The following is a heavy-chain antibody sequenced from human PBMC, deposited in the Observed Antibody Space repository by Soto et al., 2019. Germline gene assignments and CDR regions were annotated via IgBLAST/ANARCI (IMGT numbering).Heavy chain of an antibody. V-gene: IGHV1-8*01. J-gene: IGHJ4*02. CDR1: GYTFTSYY. D-gene: IGHD6-19*01. Sequence: SVKVSCKASGYTFTSYYIYWVRQATGQGLELMGWLNPNTGNSGYAQKFQGRITVTSDTSINTVHMEPSSLSSEDTAVYYCARRAETNGWKGFGADKYYFDFWGQGTLVTVSS. CDR2: LNPNTGNS. CDR3: ARRAETNGWKGFGADKYYFDF.